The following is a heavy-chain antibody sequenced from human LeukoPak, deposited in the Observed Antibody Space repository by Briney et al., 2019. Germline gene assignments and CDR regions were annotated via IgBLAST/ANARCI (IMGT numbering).Heavy chain of an antibody. CDR3: AKGPRTDYYDSSGYSRTDYFDY. J-gene: IGHJ4*02. D-gene: IGHD3-22*01. CDR2: ITGSGSRT. Sequence: PGGSLRLSCAASGFTFSSYAMSWVRQAPGKWLEWVSVITGSGSRTHYADSVQGRFTISRDNSKNMLYLQMNSLRADDTAVYYCAKGPRTDYYDSSGYSRTDYFDYWGQGTLVTVSS. V-gene: IGHV3-23*01. CDR1: GFTFSSYA.